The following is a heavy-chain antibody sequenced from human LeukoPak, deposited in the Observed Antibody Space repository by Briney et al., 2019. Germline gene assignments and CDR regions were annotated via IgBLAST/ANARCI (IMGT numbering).Heavy chain of an antibody. V-gene: IGHV1-2*02. CDR3: ARGGDLTGYYKGGFDY. CDR2: INPNSGGT. D-gene: IGHD3-9*01. Sequence: ASVKVSCKASGYTFTGYYMHWVRQAPGQGLEWMGWINPNSGGTNYAQKFQGRVTMTRDTSISTAYMELSRLRSDDTAVYYCARGGDLTGYYKGGFDYWGQGTLVTVSS. CDR1: GYTFTGYY. J-gene: IGHJ4*02.